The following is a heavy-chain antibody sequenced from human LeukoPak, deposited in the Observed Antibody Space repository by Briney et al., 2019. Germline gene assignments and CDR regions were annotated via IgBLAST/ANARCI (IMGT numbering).Heavy chain of an antibody. CDR1: GFVFSTYW. CDR2: IKQDGSEK. D-gene: IGHD3-3*01. J-gene: IGHJ3*02. Sequence: GGSLRLSCAASGFVFSTYWMNWVRQAPGKGLEWVANIKQDGSEKYYVDSVKGRFTISRDNAKNSLYMQMNSPRAEDTAVYYCAKPITISGATDAFDIWGQGTKVTVSS. V-gene: IGHV3-7*01. CDR3: AKPITISGATDAFDI.